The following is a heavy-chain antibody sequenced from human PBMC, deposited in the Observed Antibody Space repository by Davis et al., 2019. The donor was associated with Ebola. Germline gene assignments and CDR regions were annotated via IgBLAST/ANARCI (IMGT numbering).Heavy chain of an antibody. Sequence: GGSLRLSCAASGFTFSTYSMSWVRQAPGKGLEWVSSISSDSDYIYYADSAKGRFTISRDNAKNSLYLQMNSLRAEDTAVYYCARDLNGHFDWLWAPYYYGMDVWGKGTTVTVSS. CDR2: ISSDSDYI. D-gene: IGHD3-9*01. J-gene: IGHJ6*04. CDR1: GFTFSTYS. CDR3: ARDLNGHFDWLWAPYYYGMDV. V-gene: IGHV3-21*04.